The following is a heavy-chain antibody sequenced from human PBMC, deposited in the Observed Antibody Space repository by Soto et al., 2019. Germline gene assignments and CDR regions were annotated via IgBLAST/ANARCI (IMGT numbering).Heavy chain of an antibody. J-gene: IGHJ4*02. D-gene: IGHD1-26*01. CDR1: GFTFSNYA. CDR3: AKVPWELVRTHDFRY. Sequence: EVHLLESGGALVPPGGSLRLSCAASGFTFSNYAMSWVRQAPGKGLEWVSGISSSEDITKYADSVKGRFTISRDNSNNILYLQMNSLRAEDTAVYYCAKVPWELVRTHDFRYWGQGTLVTVSS. V-gene: IGHV3-23*01. CDR2: ISSSEDIT.